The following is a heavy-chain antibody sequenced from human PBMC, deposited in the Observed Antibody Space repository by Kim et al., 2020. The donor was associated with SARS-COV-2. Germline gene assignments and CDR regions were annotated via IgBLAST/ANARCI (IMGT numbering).Heavy chain of an antibody. CDR1: GYTLTELS. D-gene: IGHD1-26*01. CDR3: ATGPVGATSYYYYMDV. Sequence: ASVNVSCKVSGYTLTELSMHWVRQAPGKGLEWMGGFDPEDGKTIYAQKFQGRVTMTEDTSTDTAYMELSSLRSEDTAVYYCATGPVGATSYYYYMDVWGKGTTVTVSS. V-gene: IGHV1-24*01. J-gene: IGHJ6*03. CDR2: FDPEDGKT.